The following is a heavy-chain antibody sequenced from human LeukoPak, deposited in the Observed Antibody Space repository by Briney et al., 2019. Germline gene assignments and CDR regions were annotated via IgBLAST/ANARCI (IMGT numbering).Heavy chain of an antibody. V-gene: IGHV3-21*01. CDR2: ISSSSSYI. D-gene: IGHD3-16*01. CDR1: GFTFSSYS. CDR3: AKVGGADPFDH. Sequence: GGSLRLSCAASGFTFSSYSMNWVRQAPGKGLEWVSSISSSSSYIYYADSVKGRFTISRDNAKNSLYLQMNSLRAEDTAVYYCAKVGGADPFDHWGQGTLVTVSS. J-gene: IGHJ4*02.